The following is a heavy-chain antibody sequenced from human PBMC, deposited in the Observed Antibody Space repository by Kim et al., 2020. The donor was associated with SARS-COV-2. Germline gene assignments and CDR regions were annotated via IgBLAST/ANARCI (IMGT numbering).Heavy chain of an antibody. CDR2: ISYSGRT. CDR1: GGSISSTTYY. Sequence: SETLSLTCTVSGGSISSTTYYWAWVRQPPGKRLEYIGSISYSGRTYYNPSLKSRVTMSVDTSKNQFSLKLRSVTATDTAVYYCAICQRDYALTDYWGQGT. CDR3: AICQRDYALTDY. V-gene: IGHV4-39*01. D-gene: IGHD2-2*01. J-gene: IGHJ4*02.